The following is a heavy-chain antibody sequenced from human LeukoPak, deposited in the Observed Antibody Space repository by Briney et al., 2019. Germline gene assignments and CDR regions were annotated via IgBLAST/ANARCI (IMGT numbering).Heavy chain of an antibody. J-gene: IGHJ4*02. Sequence: GGSLRLSCAVSGFTFSNYWMTWVRQAPGKGLEWVAHIKEDGSEKYYVDSVKGRTTISRDNAKNSLYLQMNSLRAEDTAIYYCARSQNWWLDYWGQGTLVTVSS. CDR3: ARSQNWWLDY. D-gene: IGHD2-15*01. CDR1: GFTFSNYW. CDR2: IKEDGSEK. V-gene: IGHV3-7*01.